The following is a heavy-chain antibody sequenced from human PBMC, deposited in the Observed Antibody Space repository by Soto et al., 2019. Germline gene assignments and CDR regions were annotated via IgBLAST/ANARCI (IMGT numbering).Heavy chain of an antibody. J-gene: IGHJ4*02. CDR1: GDSIISLHSS. D-gene: IGHD6-19*01. V-gene: IGHV4-39*01. Sequence: SGTLSVTCTVFGDSIISLHSSWGWIRQPPGKTLAGFGSITYSGGTYYNPSLQSRLTMSLDTSKNQFALRLISVSAADTALYYCARRYGWLYFDYWGQGSLVTVS. CDR3: ARRYGWLYFDY. CDR2: ITYSGGT.